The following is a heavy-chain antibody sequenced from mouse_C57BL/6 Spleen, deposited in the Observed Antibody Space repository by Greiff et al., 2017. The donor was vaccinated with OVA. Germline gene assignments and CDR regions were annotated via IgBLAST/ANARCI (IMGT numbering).Heavy chain of an antibody. V-gene: IGHV1-54*01. CDR3: AAGAAQSRDFAY. CDR1: GYAFTNYL. Sequence: VKLQESGAELVRPGTSVKVSCKASGYAFTNYLIEWVKQRPGQGLEWIGVINPGSGGTNYNEKFKGKATLTADKSSSTAYMQLSSLTSEDSAVYFCAAGAAQSRDFAYWGQGTLVTVSA. J-gene: IGHJ3*01. CDR2: INPGSGGT. D-gene: IGHD3-2*02.